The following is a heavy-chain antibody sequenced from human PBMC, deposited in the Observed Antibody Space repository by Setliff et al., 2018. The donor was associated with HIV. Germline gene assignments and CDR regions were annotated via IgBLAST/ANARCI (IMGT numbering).Heavy chain of an antibody. J-gene: IGHJ5*02. CDR3: VRNYEWALGT. V-gene: IGHV4-4*02. D-gene: IGHD3-3*01. Sequence: ASETLSLTCAVYGDSINTPHCWSWVRQSLEKGLEWIGEVCQRGGINYNPFLWSRASISMDKPRNYFSLEMASMTAADTAVYFCVRNYEWALGTWGQGLLVTVSS. CDR1: GDSINTPHC. CDR2: VCQRGGI.